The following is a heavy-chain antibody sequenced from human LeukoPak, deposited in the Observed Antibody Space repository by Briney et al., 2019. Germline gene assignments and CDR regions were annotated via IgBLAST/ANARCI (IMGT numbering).Heavy chain of an antibody. CDR1: GFTFDDYA. Sequence: GGSLRLSCAASGFTFDDYAMHWVRQAPGKGLEWVSLISGDGGSTYYADSVKGRLTISRDNSKNSLYLQMNSLRTEDTALYYCAKDSGSYLNDAFDIWGQGTMVTVSS. CDR2: ISGDGGST. V-gene: IGHV3-43*02. J-gene: IGHJ3*02. CDR3: AKDSGSYLNDAFDI. D-gene: IGHD3-10*01.